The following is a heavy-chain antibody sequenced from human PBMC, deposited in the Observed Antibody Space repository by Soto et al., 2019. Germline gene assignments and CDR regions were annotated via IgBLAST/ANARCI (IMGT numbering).Heavy chain of an antibody. CDR1: GFTFSSYS. D-gene: IGHD4-17*01. J-gene: IGHJ4*02. CDR3: AKDPTTVGFFDS. Sequence: GGSLRLSCAASGFTFSSYSMNWVRQAPGKGLEWVSSISSSSSYIYYADSVKGRFTISRDNSKNTLYLQMNSLRAEDTAVYYCAKDPTTVGFFDSWGQGTLVTVSS. CDR2: ISSSSSYI. V-gene: IGHV3-21*04.